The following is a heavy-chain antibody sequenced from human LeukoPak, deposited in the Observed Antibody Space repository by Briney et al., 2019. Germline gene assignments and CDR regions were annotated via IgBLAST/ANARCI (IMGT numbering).Heavy chain of an antibody. Sequence: GASVKVSCKASGGTFSSYAISWVRRAPGQGLEWMGGIIPIFGTANYAQKFQGRVTITADESTSTAYMELSSLRSEDTAVYYCARDGGYSSSWVYAFDIWGQGTMVTVSS. J-gene: IGHJ3*02. D-gene: IGHD6-13*01. V-gene: IGHV1-69*13. CDR1: GGTFSSYA. CDR3: ARDGGYSSSWVYAFDI. CDR2: IIPIFGTA.